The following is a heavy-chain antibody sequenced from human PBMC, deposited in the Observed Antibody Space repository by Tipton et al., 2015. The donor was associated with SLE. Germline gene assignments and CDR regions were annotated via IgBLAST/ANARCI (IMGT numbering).Heavy chain of an antibody. D-gene: IGHD3-22*01. CDR1: GGSFSGYY. V-gene: IGHV4-34*01. J-gene: IGHJ4*02. Sequence: TLSLTCAVYGGSFSGYYWSWIRQPPGKGLEWIGEINHSGSTNYNPSLKSRVTISVDTSKNRFSLKLSSVTAADTAVYYCARDYYDSRGYTLFDYWGQGALVTVSS. CDR3: ARDYYDSRGYTLFDY. CDR2: INHSGST.